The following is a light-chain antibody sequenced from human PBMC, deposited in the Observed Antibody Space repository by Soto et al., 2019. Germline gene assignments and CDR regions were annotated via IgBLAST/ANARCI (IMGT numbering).Light chain of an antibody. CDR2: EVN. CDR3: SSYEASNTVV. J-gene: IGLJ2*01. V-gene: IGLV2-11*01. CDR1: SSDVGEYNY. Sequence: QSALTQPRSVSGSPGQSVTISCTGSSSDVGEYNYVSWYQHHPGNAPKLIIYEVNKRPSGVPHRFSGSKSGNTASLTVSGLQAEDEADYYCSSYEASNTVVFGGGTKLTVL.